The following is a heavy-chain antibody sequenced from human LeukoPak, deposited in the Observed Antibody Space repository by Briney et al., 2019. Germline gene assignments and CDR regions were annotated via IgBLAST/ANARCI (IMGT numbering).Heavy chain of an antibody. D-gene: IGHD3-10*01. V-gene: IGHV1-46*01. Sequence: ASVKVSCKASGYTFTSYYMHWVQQAPGQGLEWMGIINPSGGSTSYAQKFQGRVTMTRDTSTSTVYMELSSLRSEDTAVYYCARDLTDYYGSGSPWGQGTLVTVSS. CDR3: ARDLTDYYGSGSP. CDR1: GYTFTSYY. J-gene: IGHJ4*02. CDR2: INPSGGST.